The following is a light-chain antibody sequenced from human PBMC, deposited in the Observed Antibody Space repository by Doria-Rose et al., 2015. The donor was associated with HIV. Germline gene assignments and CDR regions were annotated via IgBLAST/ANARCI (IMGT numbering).Light chain of an antibody. Sequence: TQSPSFLSASVGVRVTITCRASQGISRYLAWYQQKPGKAPTLLIFGASTLQSVVPSRLSGSGSGTEFTLTISSLQPEDFATYCCQQFDSFPRTFGQGTKVELK. V-gene: IGKV1-9*01. CDR3: QQFDSFPRT. J-gene: IGKJ1*01. CDR2: GAS. CDR1: QGISRY.